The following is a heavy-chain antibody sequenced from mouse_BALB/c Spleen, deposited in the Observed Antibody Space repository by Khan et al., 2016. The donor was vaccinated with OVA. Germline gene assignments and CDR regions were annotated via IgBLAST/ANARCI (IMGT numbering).Heavy chain of an antibody. CDR3: TRDGYSPWFAY. CDR1: GFNIKDYY. J-gene: IGHJ3*01. CDR2: IDPENGNT. D-gene: IGHD2-3*01. Sequence: EVQLQQSGAELVRPGALVKLSCKASGFNIKDYYIHWVKQRPEKGLEWIGGIDPENGNTIYDPKFQGKASITADTSSNQAYRKLRSLTSADTAVYYCTRDGYSPWFAYWGQGTLVTVSA. V-gene: IGHV14-1*02.